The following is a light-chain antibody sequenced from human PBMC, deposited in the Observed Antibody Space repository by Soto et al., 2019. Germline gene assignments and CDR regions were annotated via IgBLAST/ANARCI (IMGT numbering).Light chain of an antibody. Sequence: EIVLKQSPDTLSLSPGEIDTLSCRASQSVRSNYLAWYQQKPGQAPRFLIYDASSRATGIPDRFSGSGSGTDFTLTISRLEPEDFAVYYCQQYGSTPLTGGGGTKVDIK. V-gene: IGKV3-20*01. J-gene: IGKJ4*01. CDR2: DAS. CDR1: QSVRSNY. CDR3: QQYGSTPLT.